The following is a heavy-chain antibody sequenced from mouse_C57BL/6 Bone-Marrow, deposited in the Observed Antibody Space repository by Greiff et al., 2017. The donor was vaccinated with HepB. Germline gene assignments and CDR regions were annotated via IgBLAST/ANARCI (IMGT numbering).Heavy chain of an antibody. D-gene: IGHD1-1*01. V-gene: IGHV1-64*01. CDR3: AGRLTYGAMDY. CDR1: GYTFTSYW. CDR2: IHPNSGST. J-gene: IGHJ4*01. Sequence: QVQLQQPGAELVKPGASVKLSCKASGYTFTSYWIHWVKQRPGQGIGWIGMIHPNSGSTNYNEKYKSKATLTVDKTSSTAYMQLSSLTSEESAVYYGAGRLTYGAMDYWGQGTSVTVSS.